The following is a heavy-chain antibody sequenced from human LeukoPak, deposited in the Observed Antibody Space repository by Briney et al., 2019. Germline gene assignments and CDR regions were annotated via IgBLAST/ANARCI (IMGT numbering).Heavy chain of an antibody. J-gene: IGHJ4*02. D-gene: IGHD6-19*01. V-gene: IGHV3-21*01. Sequence: PGGSLRLSCAASGFTFSSYSMNWVRQAPGKGLEWVSSISSSSSYIYYADSVKGRFTISRDNAKNSLYLQMNSLRAEDTAVHYCARDPTRIAVAGIWGQGTLVTVSS. CDR2: ISSSSSYI. CDR1: GFTFSSYS. CDR3: ARDPTRIAVAGI.